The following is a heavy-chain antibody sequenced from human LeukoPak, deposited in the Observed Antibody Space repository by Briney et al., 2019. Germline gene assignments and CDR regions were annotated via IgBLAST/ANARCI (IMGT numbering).Heavy chain of an antibody. CDR2: ISYDGANK. D-gene: IGHD2-2*01. CDR3: ARADCSRTSCSWYYGMDV. Sequence: PGGSLRLSCAASGFTFGNYAIHWVRQAPGKGLEWVAVISYDGANKYYADSVKGRFTISRDNSKNTLYLQINGLRAEDTAEYYCARADCSRTSCSWYYGMDVWGQGTTVTVSS. CDR1: GFTFGNYA. J-gene: IGHJ6*02. V-gene: IGHV3-30-3*01.